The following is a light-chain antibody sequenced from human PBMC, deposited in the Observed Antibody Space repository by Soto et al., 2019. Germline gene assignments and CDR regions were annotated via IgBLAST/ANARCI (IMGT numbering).Light chain of an antibody. CDR2: KAS. J-gene: IGKJ1*01. Sequence: DIQMTQSPSTLSASVGDRVTITCRASQSISSWLAWYQQKPGKAPKLLIYKASSLESGVPSRFSGSESGTEFTLTISSLQPDDFATYYCQQYNSYPVVFGQGTKVEIK. V-gene: IGKV1-5*03. CDR3: QQYNSYPVV. CDR1: QSISSW.